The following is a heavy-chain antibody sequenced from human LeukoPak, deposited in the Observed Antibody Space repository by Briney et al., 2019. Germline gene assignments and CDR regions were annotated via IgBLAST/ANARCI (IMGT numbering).Heavy chain of an antibody. D-gene: IGHD3-3*01. Sequence: SETLSLTCTVSGGSISSYYWIWIRQPSGKGLEWIGYIYYSGSTNYNPSLKSRVTISVDTSKNQFSLKLSSVTAADTAVYYCARGLSGFWSGSFYYYYFMDVWGKGTTVTVSS. CDR1: GGSISSYY. V-gene: IGHV4-59*01. CDR2: IYYSGST. CDR3: ARGLSGFWSGSFYYYYFMDV. J-gene: IGHJ6*03.